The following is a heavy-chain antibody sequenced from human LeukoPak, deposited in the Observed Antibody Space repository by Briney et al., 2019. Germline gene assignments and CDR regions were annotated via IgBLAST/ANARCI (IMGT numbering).Heavy chain of an antibody. J-gene: IGHJ4*02. CDR1: GFTFATYA. CDR3: TTVPRGTSGWY. CDR2: IKSKTDGGTT. D-gene: IGHD6-19*01. Sequence: PGGSLRLSCAASGFTFATYAMSWVRQAPGKGLEWVGRIKSKTDGGTTDYAAPVKGRFTISRDDSKNTLYLQMNSLKTEDTAVYYCTTVPRGTSGWYWGQGTLVTVSS. V-gene: IGHV3-15*01.